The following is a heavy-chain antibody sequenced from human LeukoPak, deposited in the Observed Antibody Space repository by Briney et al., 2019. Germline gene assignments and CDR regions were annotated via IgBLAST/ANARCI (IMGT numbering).Heavy chain of an antibody. Sequence: PGGSLRLSFAAFGFTFSDSTLGGLRQAPGKGLDWVSAISGSGGGTFYADSVKGRFTIYRDNSKNTLYLLMNSLRDEDTAIYYCAKDQRPSGSSGYSAYWGQGTLVTVSS. CDR3: AKDQRPSGSSGYSAY. V-gene: IGHV3-23*01. CDR1: GFTFSDST. D-gene: IGHD3-10*01. J-gene: IGHJ4*02. CDR2: ISGSGGGT.